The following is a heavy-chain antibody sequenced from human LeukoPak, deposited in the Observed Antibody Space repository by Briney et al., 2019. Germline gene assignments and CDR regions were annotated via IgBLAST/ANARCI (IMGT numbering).Heavy chain of an antibody. CDR2: MNPNSGDT. J-gene: IGHJ4*02. Sequence: ASVKVSCKASGYTFTSYDINWVRQATGHGLEWMGWMNPNSGDTGYAQKFQGRVTITRNTSISTAYMELSSLRSEDTAVHYCARVFCSTTSCYIDYWGQGTLVTVSS. D-gene: IGHD2-2*02. CDR3: ARVFCSTTSCYIDY. CDR1: GYTFTSYD. V-gene: IGHV1-8*03.